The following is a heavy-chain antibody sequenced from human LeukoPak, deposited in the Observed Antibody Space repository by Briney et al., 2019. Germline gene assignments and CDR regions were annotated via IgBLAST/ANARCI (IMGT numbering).Heavy chain of an antibody. CDR3: AKRGRGTITF. CDR2: ISGSGGST. Sequence: GGSLRLSCAASGFTFSSYAMSWVRQAPGKGLEWVSAISGSGGSTYYADSVKGRFTISRDNSKDTLYLQMNGLRAEDTAVYYCAKRGRGTITFGGQGTLVTVSS. J-gene: IGHJ4*02. CDR1: GFTFSSYA. V-gene: IGHV3-23*01. D-gene: IGHD1-1*01.